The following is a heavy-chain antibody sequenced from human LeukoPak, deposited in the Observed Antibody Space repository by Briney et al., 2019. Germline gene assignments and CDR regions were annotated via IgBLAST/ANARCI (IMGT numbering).Heavy chain of an antibody. CDR1: GFTFSSYA. CDR3: AKDTNRLLWFGES. Sequence: PGGSLRLSCAASGFTFSSYAMSWVGQAPGKGLEGVSVISGSGGSTYYADSVKGRFTISRDNSKNTLYLQMNSLRTEDTAAYYCAKDTNRLLWFGESRGQGTLVTVSS. CDR2: ISGSGGST. V-gene: IGHV3-23*01. D-gene: IGHD3-10*01. J-gene: IGHJ4*02.